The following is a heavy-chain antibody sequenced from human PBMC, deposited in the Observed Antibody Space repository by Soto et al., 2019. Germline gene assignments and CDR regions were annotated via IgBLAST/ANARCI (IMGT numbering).Heavy chain of an antibody. Sequence: GGSLRLSCAASGFTFDDYAMHWVRQAPGKGLEWVSGISWNSGSIGYADSVKGRFTISRDNAKNSLYLHMNSLRAEDTALYYCAKGGADRDYYYYGMDVWGQGTTVTVSS. CDR3: AKGGADRDYYYYGMDV. CDR1: GFTFDDYA. J-gene: IGHJ6*02. V-gene: IGHV3-9*01. CDR2: ISWNSGSI.